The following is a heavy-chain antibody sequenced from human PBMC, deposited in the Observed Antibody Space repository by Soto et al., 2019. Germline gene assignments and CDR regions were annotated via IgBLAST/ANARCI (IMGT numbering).Heavy chain of an antibody. CDR2: ISSSGYI. Sequence: PGGSLRLSCAASGFNFNSYPINWVRQAPGKRLEWLSSISSSGYIFSTDSVRGRFTISRDNAKNSVYLQINSLRAEDTAVYFCGRDCSRDSCIPGLDDWVQGTTVTVSS. CDR1: GFNFNSYP. V-gene: IGHV3-21*01. J-gene: IGHJ6*02. D-gene: IGHD3-22*01. CDR3: GRDCSRDSCIPGLDD.